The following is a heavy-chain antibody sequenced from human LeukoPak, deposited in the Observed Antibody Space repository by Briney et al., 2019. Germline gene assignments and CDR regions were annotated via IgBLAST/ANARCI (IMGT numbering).Heavy chain of an antibody. CDR1: GGSISSYY. CDR3: ARDFDSGWFDY. D-gene: IGHD1-26*01. CDR2: IYYSGST. J-gene: IGHJ5*01. Sequence: PSETLSLTCIVSGGSISSYYWSWIRQPPGKGREWIGNIYYSGSTNYNPSLKSRVTISVDTSKNQFSLKLSSVTAADTAVYYCARDFDSGWFDYWGQGTLVTVSS. V-gene: IGHV4-59*01.